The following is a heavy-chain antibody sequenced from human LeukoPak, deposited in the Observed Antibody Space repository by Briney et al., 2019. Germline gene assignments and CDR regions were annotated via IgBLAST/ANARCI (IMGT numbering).Heavy chain of an antibody. CDR1: GYTFTGYY. CDR3: ATGREWAIYDAFDI. Sequence: GASVKVSCKASGYTFTGYYMHWVRQAPGQGLEWMGWINPNSGGTNFAQKFQGRVTMTEDTSTDTAYMELSSLRSEDTAVYYCATGREWAIYDAFDIWGQGTMVTVSS. D-gene: IGHD3-3*01. J-gene: IGHJ3*02. CDR2: INPNSGGT. V-gene: IGHV1-2*02.